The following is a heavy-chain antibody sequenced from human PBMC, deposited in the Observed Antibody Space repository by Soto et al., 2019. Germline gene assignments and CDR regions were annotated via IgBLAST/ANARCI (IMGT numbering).Heavy chain of an antibody. D-gene: IGHD3-10*01. CDR3: AAYSSGRQGSFDL. J-gene: IGHJ2*01. Sequence: QVQLVQSGAEVRKPGASVKVSCKASGYTFTRYYLHWVRQAPGQGLEWMGIIDPSGGGTTYAQTFQGRVTMTRDTSTSTAYMELSSLRSDDTAVYYCAAYSSGRQGSFDLWGRGTLVTVSS. V-gene: IGHV1-46*01. CDR1: GYTFTRYY. CDR2: IDPSGGGT.